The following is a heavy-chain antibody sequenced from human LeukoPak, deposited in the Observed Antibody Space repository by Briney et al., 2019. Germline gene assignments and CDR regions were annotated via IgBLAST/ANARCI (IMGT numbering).Heavy chain of an antibody. D-gene: IGHD4-11*01. CDR3: ARCSNYFAFDY. CDR2: INPNSGGT. V-gene: IGHV1-2*02. Sequence: GASVKVSCKASGYTFTSYYIHWVRQAAGQGFEWMGWINPNSGGTNYAQRFQGRVNMTRDTSITTAFLELSRLRSDDTAVYYCARCSNYFAFDYWGQGILVTVSS. CDR1: GYTFTSYY. J-gene: IGHJ4*02.